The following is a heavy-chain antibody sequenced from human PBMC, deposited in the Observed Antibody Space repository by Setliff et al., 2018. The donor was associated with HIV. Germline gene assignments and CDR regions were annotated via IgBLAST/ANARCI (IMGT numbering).Heavy chain of an antibody. CDR3: ARPTLSDIDY. V-gene: IGHV5-10-1*01. D-gene: IGHD2-15*01. CDR1: QYTFTTYC. Sequence: GESLKISCKGSQYTFTTYCISWVRQMPGKGLEWMGRIDPSDSYTNYSPSFQGHVTISAHNSISTAYLQWTSLKASDTAMYDCARPTLSDIDYWGQGTLVTVSS. CDR2: IDPSDSYT. J-gene: IGHJ4*02.